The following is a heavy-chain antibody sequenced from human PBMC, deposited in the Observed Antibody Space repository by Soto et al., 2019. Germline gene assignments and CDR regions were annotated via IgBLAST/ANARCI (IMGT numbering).Heavy chain of an antibody. CDR3: ARENWYSLDV. V-gene: IGHV3-48*02. J-gene: IGHJ6*02. Sequence: GGSLRLSCAASGFTFSTYSMNWVRQTPGKGLVLVSHIGSRSSTLCYADSVKGRFTMSRDNAKNTLYLQMNSLRNEDTGLYYCARENWYSLDVWGQGTTVTVSS. CDR2: IGSRSSTL. CDR1: GFTFSTYS.